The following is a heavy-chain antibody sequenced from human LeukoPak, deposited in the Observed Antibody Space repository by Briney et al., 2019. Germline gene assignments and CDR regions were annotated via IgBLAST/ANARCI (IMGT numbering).Heavy chain of an antibody. Sequence: PSETLSLTCTVSGGSISSGGYYWSWIRQPPGKGLEWIGYIYHSGSTYYNPSLKSRVTISVDRSKNQFSLKLSSVTAADTAVYYCARGRQRILQYWFDPWGQGTLVTVSS. D-gene: IGHD2-15*01. CDR3: ARGRQRILQYWFDP. J-gene: IGHJ5*02. CDR1: GGSISSGGYY. V-gene: IGHV4-30-2*01. CDR2: IYHSGST.